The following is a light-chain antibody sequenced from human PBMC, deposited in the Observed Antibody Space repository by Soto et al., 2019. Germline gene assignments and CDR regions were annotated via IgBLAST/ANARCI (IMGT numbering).Light chain of an antibody. Sequence: DIVSTRSRCSLRVIPLQPASISCRSSQSLLYSDGDNYLDWYLQRPGQSPQLLIYLASNRASGVPDRFSGSGSGTDFTLRISRVEAEDVGLYYCMQALQTPNTFGQGTRLEI. V-gene: IGKV2-28*01. J-gene: IGKJ5*01. CDR3: MQALQTPNT. CDR1: QSLLYSDGDNY. CDR2: LAS.